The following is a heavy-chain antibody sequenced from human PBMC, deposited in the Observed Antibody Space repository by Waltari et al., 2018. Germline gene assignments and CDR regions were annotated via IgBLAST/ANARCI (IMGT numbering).Heavy chain of an antibody. CDR3: ARGEGATGDY. V-gene: IGHV1-46*04. Sequence: QVQLVQSGAEVKKPGASVKVSCKASGYTFTSYYMHWVRQAPGQGLEWMGIINPSGGSTSYADSVKGRFTISRDNAKNTLYLQMNSLRAEDTAVYYCARGEGATGDYWGQGTLVTVSS. J-gene: IGHJ4*02. D-gene: IGHD1-26*01. CDR2: INPSGGST. CDR1: GYTFTSYY.